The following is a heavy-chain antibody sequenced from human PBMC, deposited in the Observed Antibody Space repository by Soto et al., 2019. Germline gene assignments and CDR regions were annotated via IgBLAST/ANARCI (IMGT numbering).Heavy chain of an antibody. J-gene: IGHJ2*01. CDR2: IIPIFGTA. CDR3: ARAPVRTWYFDL. V-gene: IGHV1-69*13. CDR1: GGTFSSYA. Sequence: SVKVSCKASGGTFSSYAISWLRQAPGQGLEWMGGIIPIFGTANYAQKFQGRVTITADESTSTAYMELSSLRSEDTAVYYCARAPVRTWYFDLWGRGTLVTVSS.